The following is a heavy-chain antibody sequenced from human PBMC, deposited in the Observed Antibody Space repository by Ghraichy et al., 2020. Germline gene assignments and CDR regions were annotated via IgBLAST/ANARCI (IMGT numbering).Heavy chain of an antibody. V-gene: IGHV3-30*01. Sequence: GGSLRLSCVASGFTLSSFAMHWVRQAPGKGLEWVAIISSDGSNKSYADSVKGRFTISRDNSKNTLFLQMNSMTPVDTEAFYCARSYGSGTYIDTSLRNWGPGTLVTVSS. CDR1: GFTLSSFA. D-gene: IGHD3-10*01. CDR2: ISSDGSNK. CDR3: ARSYGSGTYIDTSLRN. J-gene: IGHJ4*01.